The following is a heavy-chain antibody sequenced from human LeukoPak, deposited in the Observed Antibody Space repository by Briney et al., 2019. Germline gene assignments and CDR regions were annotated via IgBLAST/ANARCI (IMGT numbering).Heavy chain of an antibody. CDR2: IVVGGGGT. CDR1: ALTFSTFA. J-gene: IGHJ4*02. Sequence: QPGGSLRLSWAPSALTFSTFAMSWVRHAAGEGRGWGSCIVVGGGGTTYAASVKGRLTISRDTYKNTLYMQMTSLRAEDTAVYFCARVYCNGGTCRYNFDFWGQGTLVTVSS. D-gene: IGHD2-15*01. V-gene: IGHV3-23*01. CDR3: ARVYCNGGTCRYNFDF.